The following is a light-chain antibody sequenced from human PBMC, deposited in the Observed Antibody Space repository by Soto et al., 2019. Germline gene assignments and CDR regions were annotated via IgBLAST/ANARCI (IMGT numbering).Light chain of an antibody. CDR3: YSYAGNSIYV. J-gene: IGLJ1*01. CDR2: DVT. V-gene: IGLV2-11*01. CDR1: SSDVGGYNY. Sequence: QSALTQPRSVSGSPGQSVTISCTGTSSDVGGYNYVSWYQQHPGKAPKLMIYDVTQRPSGVSDRFSGSKSGNTASLTISGLQAEDEADYYCYSYAGNSIYVFGTGTKLTVL.